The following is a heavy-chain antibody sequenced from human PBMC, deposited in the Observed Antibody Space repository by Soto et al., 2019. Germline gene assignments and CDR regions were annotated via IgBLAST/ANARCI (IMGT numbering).Heavy chain of an antibody. CDR2: INAGNGNT. V-gene: IGHV1-3*01. D-gene: IGHD3-22*01. Sequence: ASVKVSCKASGYTFTSYAMHWVRQAPGQRLEWMGWINAGNGNTKYSQKFQGRVTITRDTSASTAYMELSSLRSEDTEVYYCARENYYDSSGYCYPSPDYWGQGTLVTVSS. CDR1: GYTFTSYA. J-gene: IGHJ4*02. CDR3: ARENYYDSSGYCYPSPDY.